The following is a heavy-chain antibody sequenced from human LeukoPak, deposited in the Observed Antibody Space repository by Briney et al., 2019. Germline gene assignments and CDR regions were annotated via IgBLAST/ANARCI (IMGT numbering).Heavy chain of an antibody. D-gene: IGHD5-12*01. CDR3: ARAGVATWAY. Sequence: SETLSLTCTVSGGSISSYYWSWIRQPPAKGLEWIGSIYHSGGTYYNPSLKSRVTISVDTSKNQFSLKLSSVTAADTALYYCARAGVATWAYWGQGTLVTVSS. J-gene: IGHJ4*02. CDR2: IYHSGGT. V-gene: IGHV4-38-2*02. CDR1: GGSISSYY.